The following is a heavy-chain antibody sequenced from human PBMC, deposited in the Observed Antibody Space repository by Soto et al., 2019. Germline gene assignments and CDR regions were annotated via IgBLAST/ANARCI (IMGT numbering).Heavy chain of an antibody. CDR3: ASGYYYYGMDV. V-gene: IGHV1-46*02. Sequence: AASVKVPCKASGYTFNRHYMLWVRQAPGQGLEWVGIINPSGGSTSYAQKFQGRVTMTRDTSTSTVYMELGSLRSEDTAVDYCASGYYYYGMDVWGQGTTVTVSS. CDR1: GYTFNRHY. J-gene: IGHJ6*02. CDR2: INPSGGST.